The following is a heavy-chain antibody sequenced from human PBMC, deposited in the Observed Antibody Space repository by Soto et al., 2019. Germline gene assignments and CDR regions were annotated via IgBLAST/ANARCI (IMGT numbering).Heavy chain of an antibody. CDR3: ARAETTVTPGVFLY. CDR1: GGSISSGDYY. D-gene: IGHD4-4*01. J-gene: IGHJ4*02. V-gene: IGHV4-30-4*01. Sequence: PSETMDLTSTVSGGSISSGDYYWSWIRQPPGKGLEWIGYIYYSGSTYYNPPLKSRVTISVDTSKNQFSLKLSSVAAADTAVYYCARAETTVTPGVFLYWGQGTLVTVSS. CDR2: IYYSGST.